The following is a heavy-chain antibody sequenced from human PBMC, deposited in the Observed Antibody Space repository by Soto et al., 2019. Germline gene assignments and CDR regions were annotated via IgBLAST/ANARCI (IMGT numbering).Heavy chain of an antibody. CDR1: GFTFSSYS. V-gene: IGHV3-48*02. CDR3: ARECLAATNWFDP. Sequence: GESLKISCXASGFTFSSYSMNWVRQAPGKGLEWVSCISSSSSTIYYADSVKGRFTISRDNAKNSLYLQMNSLRDEDTAVYYCARECLAATNWFDPWGQGTLVTVSS. J-gene: IGHJ5*02. CDR2: ISSSSSTI. D-gene: IGHD6-6*01.